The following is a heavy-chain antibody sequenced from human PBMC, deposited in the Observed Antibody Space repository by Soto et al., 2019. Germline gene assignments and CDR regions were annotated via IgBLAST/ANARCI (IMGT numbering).Heavy chain of an antibody. CDR1: GYSFTSYD. V-gene: IGHV1-8*01. Sequence: QVQLVQSGAEVKKPGASVKVSCKASGYSFTSYDMNWVRQVPGQGPEWMGWMNPNSADTGYAQKFQGRMTMSRDMSTRTMYMELGGLTSEDTAVYYCARGGFLEPHMDVWGRGTTVTVSS. J-gene: IGHJ6*03. CDR2: MNPNSADT. CDR3: ARGGFLEPHMDV.